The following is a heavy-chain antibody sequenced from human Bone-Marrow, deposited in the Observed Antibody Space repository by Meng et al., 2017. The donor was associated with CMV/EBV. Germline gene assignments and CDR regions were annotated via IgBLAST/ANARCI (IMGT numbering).Heavy chain of an antibody. Sequence: GGSLRLSCAASGFTFSSYWMSWVRQAPGKGLEWVANIKQDGSEKYYVDSVKGRFTISRDNAKNSLYLEMNSLRVEDTAVYYCARGRHYTGSAHIDNWGQGTLVTVSS. CDR1: GFTFSSYW. J-gene: IGHJ4*02. D-gene: IGHD2-8*02. CDR2: IKQDGSEK. CDR3: ARGRHYTGSAHIDN. V-gene: IGHV3-7*01.